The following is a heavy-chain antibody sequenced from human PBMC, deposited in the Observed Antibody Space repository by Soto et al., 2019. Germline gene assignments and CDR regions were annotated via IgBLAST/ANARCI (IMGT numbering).Heavy chain of an antibody. CDR3: ASGGGLSEGGY. CDR2: IWYDESKK. Sequence: QVQLVESGGGVVQPGRSLRLSCAASGFTFSNYGMHWVRQAPGKGLEWVAVIWYDESKKYYADSVKGRFTISRDSSKNTLYLQLNSQRAEDTAVYSCASGGGLSEGGYWGQGTLVTVSS. CDR1: GFTFSNYG. D-gene: IGHD3-16*02. V-gene: IGHV3-33*01. J-gene: IGHJ4*02.